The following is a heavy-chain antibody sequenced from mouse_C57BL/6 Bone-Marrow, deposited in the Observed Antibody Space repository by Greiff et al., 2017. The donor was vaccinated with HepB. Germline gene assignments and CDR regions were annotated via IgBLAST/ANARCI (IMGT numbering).Heavy chain of an antibody. CDR2: INYDGSST. CDR3: ARAPHYYGSSHYYFDY. CDR1: GFTFSDYY. V-gene: IGHV5-16*01. D-gene: IGHD1-1*01. J-gene: IGHJ2*01. Sequence: EVNVVESEGGLVQPGSSMKLSCTASGFTFSDYYMAWVRQVPEKGLEWVANINYDGSSTYYLDSLKSRFIISRDNAKNILYLQMSSLKSEDTATYYCARAPHYYGSSHYYFDYWGQGTTLTVSS.